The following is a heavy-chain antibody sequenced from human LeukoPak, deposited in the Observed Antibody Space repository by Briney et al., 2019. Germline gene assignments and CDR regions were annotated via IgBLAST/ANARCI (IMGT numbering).Heavy chain of an antibody. CDR2: IYYNGIT. Sequence: SDTVSLTCSVSGGLISGTIYYWAWLHQPPGKGLVWLGSIYYNGITYYNVPLRSRAFISVDTYRNQFSLRLSSLNAAEPAVYFCARQPVVNRGAVASTFDYWGQGTLVTVSS. D-gene: IGHD6-19*01. J-gene: IGHJ4*02. CDR1: GGLISGTIYY. V-gene: IGHV4-39*01. CDR3: ARQPVVNRGAVASTFDY.